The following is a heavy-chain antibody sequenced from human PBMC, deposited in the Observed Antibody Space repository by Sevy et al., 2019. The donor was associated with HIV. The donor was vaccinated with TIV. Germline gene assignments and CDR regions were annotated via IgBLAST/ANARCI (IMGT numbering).Heavy chain of an antibody. CDR1: GFTFSSYA. CDR2: ISGSGGST. Sequence: GGSLRLSCAASGFTFSSYAMSWVRQAPGKGLEWVSAISGSGGSTYYADSVKGRFTISRDNSKNTLYLQMNSLRAEDTAVYYCAKGCQPPTTVVTSRYYYGMDVWGQGTTVTVSS. D-gene: IGHD4-17*01. V-gene: IGHV3-23*01. J-gene: IGHJ6*02. CDR3: AKGCQPPTTVVTSRYYYGMDV.